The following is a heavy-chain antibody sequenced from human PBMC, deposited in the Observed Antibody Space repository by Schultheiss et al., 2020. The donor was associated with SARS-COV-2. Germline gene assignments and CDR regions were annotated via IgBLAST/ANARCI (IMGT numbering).Heavy chain of an antibody. Sequence: SETLSLTCTVSGGSVSSGSYYWSWIRQPPGKGLEWIGYIYYSGSTNYTPSLKSRVTISVDTSKNQFSLNLSSVTAADTAVYYCARDPDYWGQGTLVTVSS. CDR3: ARDPDY. CDR2: IYYSGST. V-gene: IGHV4-61*01. CDR1: GGSVSSGSYY. J-gene: IGHJ4*02.